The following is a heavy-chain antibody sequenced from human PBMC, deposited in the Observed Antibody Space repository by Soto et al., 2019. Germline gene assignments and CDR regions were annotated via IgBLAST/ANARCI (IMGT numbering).Heavy chain of an antibody. J-gene: IGHJ6*02. Sequence: GGSLRLSCAASGFTFSSYAMSWVRQAPGKGLEWVSAISGSGGSTYYADSVKGRFTISRDNSKNTLYLQMNSLRAEDTAVYYCANHMPRGGSHYYYYYGMDVWGQGTTVTVSS. CDR2: ISGSGGST. CDR1: GFTFSSYA. CDR3: ANHMPRGGSHYYYYYGMDV. V-gene: IGHV3-23*01. D-gene: IGHD3-16*01.